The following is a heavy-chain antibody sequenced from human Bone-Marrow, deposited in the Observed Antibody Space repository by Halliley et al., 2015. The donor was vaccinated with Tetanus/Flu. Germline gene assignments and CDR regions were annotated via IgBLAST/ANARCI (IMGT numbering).Heavy chain of an antibody. V-gene: IGHV3-23*01. CDR3: AKGRASMHKIFDQ. Sequence: VWVSTIRDRGVPTYYADSGKGRFTIPRDNSKDTVYLEMTSLRVEDTAIYYCAKGRASMHKIFDQWGQGTLVAVSS. J-gene: IGHJ4*02. CDR2: IRDRGVPT.